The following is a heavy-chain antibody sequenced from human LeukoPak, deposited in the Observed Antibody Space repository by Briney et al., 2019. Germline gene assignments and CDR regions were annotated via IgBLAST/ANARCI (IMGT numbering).Heavy chain of an antibody. J-gene: IGHJ3*02. Sequence: SQTLSLTCTVSGGSISSGGYYWSWIRQHPGKGLEWIGYIYYSGGTYYNPSLKSRVTISVDTSKSQFSLKLSSVTAADTAVYYCASIGSSSWYRDAFDIWGQGTMVTVSS. CDR1: GGSISSGGYY. V-gene: IGHV4-31*03. CDR3: ASIGSSSWYRDAFDI. D-gene: IGHD6-13*01. CDR2: IYYSGGT.